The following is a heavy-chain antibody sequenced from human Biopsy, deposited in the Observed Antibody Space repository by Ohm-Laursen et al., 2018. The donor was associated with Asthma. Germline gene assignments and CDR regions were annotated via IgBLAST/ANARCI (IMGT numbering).Heavy chain of an antibody. V-gene: IGHV3-23*01. CDR3: ARGDSSNWSHYYFDY. Sequence: GSLRLSCTAPRFTFTKYAMSWVRQAPGKGLEWVSAISGSGDNTYYADSVKGRLTISRDNSKNTLYLQMSSLRAEDTAVYYCARGDSSNWSHYYFDYWGQGTLVTVSS. D-gene: IGHD3-22*01. CDR1: RFTFTKYA. CDR2: ISGSGDNT. J-gene: IGHJ4*02.